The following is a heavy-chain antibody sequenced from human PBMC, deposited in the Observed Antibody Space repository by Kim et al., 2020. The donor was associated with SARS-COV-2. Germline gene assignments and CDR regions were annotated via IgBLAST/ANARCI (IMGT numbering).Heavy chain of an antibody. CDR3: ARAQGWLVLIDY. D-gene: IGHD6-19*01. Sequence: SETLSLTCTVSGGSISSYYWSWIRQPPGKGLEWIGYIYYSGSTNYNPSLKSRVTISVDTSKNQFSLKLSSVTAADTAVYYCARAQGWLVLIDYWGQGTLVTVSS. CDR1: GGSISSYY. V-gene: IGHV4-59*01. CDR2: IYYSGST. J-gene: IGHJ4*02.